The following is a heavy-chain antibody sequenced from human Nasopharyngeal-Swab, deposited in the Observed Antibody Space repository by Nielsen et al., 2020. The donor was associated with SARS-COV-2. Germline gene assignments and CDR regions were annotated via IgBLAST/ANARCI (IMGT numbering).Heavy chain of an antibody. Sequence: GGSLRLSCAASGFTFDDYATHWVRQAPGKGLEWVSGISWNSGSIGYADSVKGRFTISRDNAKNSLYLQMNSLRAEDTALYYCATIAAAQFNYYGMDVWGQGTTVTVSS. V-gene: IGHV3-9*01. CDR3: ATIAAAQFNYYGMDV. CDR1: GFTFDDYA. CDR2: ISWNSGSI. D-gene: IGHD6-13*01. J-gene: IGHJ6*02.